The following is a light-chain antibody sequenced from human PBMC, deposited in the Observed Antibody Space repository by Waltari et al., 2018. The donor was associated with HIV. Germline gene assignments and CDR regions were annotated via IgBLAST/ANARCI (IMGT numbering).Light chain of an antibody. CDR1: QDIARW. CDR2: AAS. Sequence: DIQMTQSPSSVSAFVGDRVTITCRASQDIARWLAWYQQKPGKAPKLLIYAASSFHSGVPSRFSGNGSGTDFTLTISSLQPADSATYYCQQSKTFPLDFGQGSKLEI. CDR3: QQSKTFPLD. V-gene: IGKV1-12*01. J-gene: IGKJ2*01.